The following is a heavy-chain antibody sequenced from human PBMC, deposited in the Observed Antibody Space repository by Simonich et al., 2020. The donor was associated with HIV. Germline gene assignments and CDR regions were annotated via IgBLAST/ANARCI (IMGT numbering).Heavy chain of an antibody. CDR1: GGYFSGYY. CDR2: INHREST. J-gene: IGHJ1*01. D-gene: IGHD6-13*01. Sequence: QVQLQQWGAGLLKPSETLSLPCAVYGGYFSGYYWSWIRQPPGKGLGWIGEINHRESTNYNPSLKRRVTISVDTSKNQFSLKLSSVTAADTAVYYCARLTAGGLGEYFQHWGQGTLVTVSS. CDR3: ARLTAGGLGEYFQH. V-gene: IGHV4-34*01.